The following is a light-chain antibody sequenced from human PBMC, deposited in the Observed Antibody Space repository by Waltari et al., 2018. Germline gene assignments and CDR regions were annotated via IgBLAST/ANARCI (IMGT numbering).Light chain of an antibody. Sequence: QLVLTQSPSASASLGASVKLTCTLSSGHSSNVIAWLQQQPEKGPRYLMKVKSDGSHSKGDEIPDRFSGSTSGAGRYLTISRVQPEDEADYYCRTGGHGTWVFGGGTKLTVL. CDR3: RTGGHGTWV. J-gene: IGLJ3*02. V-gene: IGLV4-69*01. CDR2: VKSDGSH. CDR1: SGHSSNV.